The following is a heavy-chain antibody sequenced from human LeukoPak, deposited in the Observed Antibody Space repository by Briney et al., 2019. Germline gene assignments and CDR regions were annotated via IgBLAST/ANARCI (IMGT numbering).Heavy chain of an antibody. Sequence: SETLSLTCSVSGDTITTHYWSWIRQPPGKGLEWIGYIYHDGSAKYNPSLKSRVSISVHTSRTEFSLRLTSLTAADTALYYCARDFRDRQNNVDAFDVWGPGTLVTVSS. V-gene: IGHV4-59*11. CDR2: IYHDGSA. D-gene: IGHD2/OR15-2a*01. CDR3: ARDFRDRQNNVDAFDV. J-gene: IGHJ3*01. CDR1: GDTITTHY.